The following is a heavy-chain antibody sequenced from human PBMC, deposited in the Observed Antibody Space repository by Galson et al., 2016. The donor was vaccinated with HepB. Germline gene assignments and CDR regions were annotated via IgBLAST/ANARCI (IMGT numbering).Heavy chain of an antibody. CDR3: ARDVKYRFDS. Sequence: SVKVSCKAFGYTLTTSGISWVRQAPGQGLEWMGWISTYSGDTKYAQNFQGGLTLTTDSSTTTAYMELRSLRFDDTAMYYCARDVKYRFDSWGQGTLVTVSS. J-gene: IGHJ4*02. D-gene: IGHD2/OR15-2a*01. CDR2: ISTYSGDT. V-gene: IGHV1-18*01. CDR1: GYTLTTSG.